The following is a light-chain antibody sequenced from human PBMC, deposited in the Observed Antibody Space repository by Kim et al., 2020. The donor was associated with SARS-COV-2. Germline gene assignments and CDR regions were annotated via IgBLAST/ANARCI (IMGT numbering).Light chain of an antibody. CDR3: VAWDDSLSGRV. J-gene: IGLJ3*02. CDR2: RNR. Sequence: QSVLTQPPSASETPGQRVTISCSGSSSNIGVNYVYWYQQLPGAAPKLLVYRNRQRPSGVPDRFSGSKSGTSASLVISGLRSEDEAHYYCVAWDDSLSGRVFGGGTQLTVL. V-gene: IGLV1-47*01. CDR1: SSNIGVNY.